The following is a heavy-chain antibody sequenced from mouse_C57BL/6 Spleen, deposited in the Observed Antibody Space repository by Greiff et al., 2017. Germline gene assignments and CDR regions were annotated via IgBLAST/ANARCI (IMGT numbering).Heavy chain of an antibody. CDR3: ARILTSVDY. V-gene: IGHV1-7*01. Sequence: QVQLQQSGAELAKPGASVKLSCKASGYTFTSYWMHWVKQRPGQGLEWIGYINPSSGYTKYNQKFKDKATLTADKSSITAYMQLSSLTYEDSAVYYCARILTSVDYWGQGTSVTVSS. CDR2: INPSSGYT. J-gene: IGHJ4*01. CDR1: GYTFTSYW.